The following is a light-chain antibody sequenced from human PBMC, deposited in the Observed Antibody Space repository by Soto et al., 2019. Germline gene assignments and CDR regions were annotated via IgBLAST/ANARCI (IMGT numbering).Light chain of an antibody. J-gene: IGKJ5*01. CDR1: QSVDTY. V-gene: IGKV3-11*01. CDR2: DAS. Sequence: EIVLTQSPATLSLSPGERATLSCRARQSVDTYLAWYHQKPGQAPSLLIYDASNRANGIPARFSGSGSGTDFKLTISSIVPEDVAVYDGQQRSNWPSFTFGQGTLLEIK. CDR3: QQRSNWPSFT.